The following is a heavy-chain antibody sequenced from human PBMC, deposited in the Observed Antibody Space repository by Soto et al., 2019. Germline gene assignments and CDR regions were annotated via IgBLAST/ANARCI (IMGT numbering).Heavy chain of an antibody. V-gene: IGHV5-51*01. CDR2: IYPIDSDT. Sequence: GESLKISCKVSGDSFNSNWIAWVRQKPGRGLEWMGIIYPIDSDTRYSPSFQGQVTISVDRSVNSAFLQWRSLKASDTATYYCARRSAVTTFYFYGMDVWGQGTKVTVSS. J-gene: IGHJ6*02. CDR1: GDSFNSNW. CDR3: ARRSAVTTFYFYGMDV. D-gene: IGHD4-17*01.